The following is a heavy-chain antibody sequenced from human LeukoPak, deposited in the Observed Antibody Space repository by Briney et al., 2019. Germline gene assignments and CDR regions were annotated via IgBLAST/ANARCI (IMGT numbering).Heavy chain of an antibody. Sequence: GGSLRLSCAASGFTVSSNYMSWVRQAPGKGLEWVSVIYSGGSTYYADSVKGRFTISRDNSKSTLYIQMNSLRAEDTAVYYCARAKPKNMVRGLIMRRESRYYFDYWGQGTLATVSS. V-gene: IGHV3-53*01. CDR2: IYSGGST. D-gene: IGHD3-10*01. CDR3: ARAKPKNMVRGLIMRRESRYYFDY. J-gene: IGHJ4*02. CDR1: GFTVSSNY.